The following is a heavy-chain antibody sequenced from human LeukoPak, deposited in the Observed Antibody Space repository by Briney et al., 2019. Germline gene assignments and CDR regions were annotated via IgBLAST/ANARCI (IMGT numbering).Heavy chain of an antibody. J-gene: IGHJ6*03. Sequence: SGPALVQPTPTLTLTCTFSGFSLSTGGMRVGWIRQPAGTALEWLARIDWDDDKFYSTSLKTRLTISKDTSKYQVVLTMTNMDPVDTATYYCPRHPYDYYYYMDVWGKGTTVSVSS. CDR3: PRHPYDYYYYMDV. CDR1: GFSLSTGGMR. V-gene: IGHV2-70*04. CDR2: IDWDDDK.